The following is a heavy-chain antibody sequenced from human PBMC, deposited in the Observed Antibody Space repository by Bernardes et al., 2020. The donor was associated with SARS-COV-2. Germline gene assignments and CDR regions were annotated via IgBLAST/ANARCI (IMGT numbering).Heavy chain of an antibody. V-gene: IGHV4-34*01. J-gene: IGHJ4*02. CDR1: GGSFSGYY. CDR3: ARALGDILTGYYRFDY. Sequence: SETLSLTCAVYGGSFSGYYWTWIRQPPGKGLEWIGEINHSGSTNYNPSLKSRVTISVDTSKNQFPLKLSSVTAADTAVYYCARALGDILTGYYRFDYWGQGTPVTVSS. CDR2: INHSGST. D-gene: IGHD3-9*01.